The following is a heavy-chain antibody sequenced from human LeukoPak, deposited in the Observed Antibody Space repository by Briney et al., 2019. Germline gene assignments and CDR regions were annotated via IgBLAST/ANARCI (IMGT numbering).Heavy chain of an antibody. Sequence: ASVKVSCKASGYTFTSYDINWVRQATGQGLEWMGWMKPNSGNTGYAQKFQGRVTMSRNTSISTAYMELSSLRSEDTAVYYCARERRQQLLRRNWFDPWGQGTLVTVSS. CDR2: MKPNSGNT. D-gene: IGHD6-13*01. V-gene: IGHV1-8*01. J-gene: IGHJ5*02. CDR3: ARERRQQLLRRNWFDP. CDR1: GYTFTSYD.